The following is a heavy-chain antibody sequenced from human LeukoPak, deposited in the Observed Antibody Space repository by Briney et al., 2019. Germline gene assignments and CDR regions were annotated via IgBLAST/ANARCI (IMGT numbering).Heavy chain of an antibody. CDR1: GGSISSYY. V-gene: IGHV4-59*01. CDR2: IYYSGST. D-gene: IGHD3-3*01. Sequence: SETLSLTCTVSGGSISSYYWSWIRQPPGKGLEWIGYIYYSGSTNYNPSLKSRVTISVDTSKNQFSLKLSSVSAADTAVYYCARGITIFGVVIPNRFDYWGQGTPVTVSS. CDR3: ARGITIFGVVIPNRFDY. J-gene: IGHJ4*02.